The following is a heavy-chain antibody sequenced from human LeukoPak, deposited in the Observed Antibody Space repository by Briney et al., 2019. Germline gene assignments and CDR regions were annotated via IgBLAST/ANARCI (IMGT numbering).Heavy chain of an antibody. J-gene: IGHJ5*02. D-gene: IGHD2-2*01. Sequence: GGSLRLSCAASGFTFSSYAMYWVRQAPGKGLEWVAVISYDGSNKYYADSVKGRFTISRDNSKNTLYLQMNSLRAEDTAVYYCARDPRRYCSSTSCYAHWFDPWGQGTLVTVSS. CDR1: GFTFSSYA. CDR3: ARDPRRYCSSTSCYAHWFDP. CDR2: ISYDGSNK. V-gene: IGHV3-30-3*01.